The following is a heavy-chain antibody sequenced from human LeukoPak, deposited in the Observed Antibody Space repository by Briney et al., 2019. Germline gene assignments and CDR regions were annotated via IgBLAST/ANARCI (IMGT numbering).Heavy chain of an antibody. CDR3: ARWDGYSSSPDY. Sequence: ASVKVSCKASGYTFSGYYLHWVRQAPGQGLEWMGWINPNSGDTGYAQRFQGRVTMTRDTSIRTIYMEIYMALHGLRFDDTALYYCARWDGYSSSPDYWGKGTLVTVSS. D-gene: IGHD6-13*01. CDR1: GYTFSGYY. V-gene: IGHV1-2*02. CDR2: INPNSGDT. J-gene: IGHJ4*02.